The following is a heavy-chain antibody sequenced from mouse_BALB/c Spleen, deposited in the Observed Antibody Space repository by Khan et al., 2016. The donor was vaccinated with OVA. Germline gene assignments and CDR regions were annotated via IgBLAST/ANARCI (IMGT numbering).Heavy chain of an antibody. D-gene: IGHD2-14*01. J-gene: IGHJ3*01. CDR2: INPSNGYT. CDR1: GYTFTSYT. CDR3: GRDGAYHRNDGWFAY. Sequence: VQLQQSGAELARPGASVKMSCKASGYTFTSYTIHWIKERPGQGLEWIGYINPSNGYTNYNQKLKDKATLTTDKSSTTAYLQLSSLTSDDSAVYNCGRDGAYHRNDGWFAYWGQGTLVTVSA. V-gene: IGHV1-4*01.